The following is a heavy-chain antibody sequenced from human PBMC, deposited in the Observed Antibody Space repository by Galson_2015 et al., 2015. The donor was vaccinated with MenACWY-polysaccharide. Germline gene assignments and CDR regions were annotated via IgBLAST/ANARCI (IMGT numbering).Heavy chain of an antibody. V-gene: IGHV3-7*05. D-gene: IGHD3-10*01. CDR3: AKYGSGSRTAFEI. CDR1: GFTFSTSW. Sequence: SLRLSCAASGFTFSTSWMYWVRQAPGKGLEWVANTKEDGSDKYYGDSVKGRFTISRDNAKNSLYLQMNSLRAEDTAVYYCAKYGSGSRTAFEIWGQGTMVTVSS. CDR2: TKEDGSDK. J-gene: IGHJ3*02.